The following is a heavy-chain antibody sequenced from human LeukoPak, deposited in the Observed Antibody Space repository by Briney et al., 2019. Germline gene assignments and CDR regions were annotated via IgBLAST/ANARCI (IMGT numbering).Heavy chain of an antibody. V-gene: IGHV1-69*04. CDR1: GGTFSSYA. Sequence: SVKVSCKASGGTFSSYAISWVRQAPGQGLEWMGRIIPILGIANYAQKLQGRVAMTRDTSISTAYMELRSLRSEDTAVYYCARGLGDYYDTSDYYYAVAAHWGQGTLVTVSS. D-gene: IGHD3-22*01. CDR3: ARGLGDYYDTSDYYYAVAAH. CDR2: IIPILGIA. J-gene: IGHJ4*02.